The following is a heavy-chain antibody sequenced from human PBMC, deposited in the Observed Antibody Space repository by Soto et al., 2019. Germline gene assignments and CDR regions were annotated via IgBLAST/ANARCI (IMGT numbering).Heavy chain of an antibody. CDR2: IIPIFGTA. D-gene: IGHD2-15*01. CDR1: GGTFSSYA. Sequence: QVQLVQSGAEVKKPGSSVKVSCKASGGTFSSYAISWVRQAPGQGLEWMGGIIPIFGTANYAQKFRGRVTITADESTSTAYMELSSLRSEDTAVYYCARERGVRYCSGGSCYSGFDYFDYWGQGTLVTVSS. CDR3: ARERGVRYCSGGSCYSGFDYFDY. V-gene: IGHV1-69*01. J-gene: IGHJ4*02.